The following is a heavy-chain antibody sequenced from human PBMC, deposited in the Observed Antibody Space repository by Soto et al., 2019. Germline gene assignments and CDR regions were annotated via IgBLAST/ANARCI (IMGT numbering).Heavy chain of an antibody. CDR1: GGSISSGGYY. D-gene: IGHD4-17*01. CDR2: IYYSGST. V-gene: IGHV4-31*03. Sequence: PSETLSLTCTVSGGSISSGGYYWSWIRQHPGKGLEWIGYIYYSGSTYYNPSLKSRVTISVDTSKNQFSLKLSSVTAADTAVYHCARDDDYGDYDGFDPWGQGTLVTVSS. J-gene: IGHJ5*02. CDR3: ARDDDYGDYDGFDP.